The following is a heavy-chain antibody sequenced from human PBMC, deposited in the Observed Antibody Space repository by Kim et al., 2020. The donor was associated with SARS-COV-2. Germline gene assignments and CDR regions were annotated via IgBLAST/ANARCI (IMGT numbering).Heavy chain of an antibody. J-gene: IGHJ4*02. CDR1: GFAFSNYA. CDR3: TNGGVETNYHYCDY. Sequence: GGSLRLSCAASGFAFSNYAMSWVRQAPGKGLEWVSAMSGMGGNGATTYYADSVKGRFTVSRDNSKNALFLQMNRLRAEDTAVYYCTNGGVETNYHYCDYWGPGTLVTVSS. CDR2: MSGMGGNGATT. V-gene: IGHV3-23*01. D-gene: IGHD2-21*02.